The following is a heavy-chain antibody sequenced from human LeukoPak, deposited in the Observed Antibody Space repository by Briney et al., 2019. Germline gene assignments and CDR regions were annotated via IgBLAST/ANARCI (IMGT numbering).Heavy chain of an antibody. CDR2: IKQDGSEK. J-gene: IGHJ3*02. V-gene: IGHV3-7*03. CDR1: GFTFSSYW. D-gene: IGHD3-22*01. Sequence: GGSLRLSCAASGFTFSSYWMSWVRQAPGKGLEWVANIKQDGSEKYYVDSVKGRFTISRDNAKNSLYLQMNSLRAEDTAVYYCARVGYDSSGYYSPRHAFDIWGQGTMVTVSS. CDR3: ARVGYDSSGYYSPRHAFDI.